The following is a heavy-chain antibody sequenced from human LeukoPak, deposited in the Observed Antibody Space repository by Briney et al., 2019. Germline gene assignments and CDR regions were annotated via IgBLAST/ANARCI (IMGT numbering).Heavy chain of an antibody. D-gene: IGHD1-1*01. V-gene: IGHV4-39*01. CDR1: GDSISSARNY. Sequence: PSETLSLTCTVSGDSISSARNYWGWIRQSPGKGLEWLASIYSSGSTHSNPSLKSRVSISIDTSKNQFSLKLFSVTASDAATYYCARHLSGTTMAHYFDFWGQGALVTVSS. CDR3: ARHLSGTTMAHYFDF. J-gene: IGHJ4*02. CDR2: IYSSGST.